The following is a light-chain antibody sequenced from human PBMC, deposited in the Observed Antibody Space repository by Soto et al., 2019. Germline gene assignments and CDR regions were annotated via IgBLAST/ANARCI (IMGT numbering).Light chain of an antibody. CDR2: GAS. CDR3: QQYNDWFSIT. CDR1: QSVSSK. V-gene: IGKV3-15*01. J-gene: IGKJ5*01. Sequence: EIVLTQSPATLSVSPGERATLSCRASQSVSSKLAWYQQRPGQSPRLLIYGASTRATDIPARFSGSGSGTEFTLTISSLQSEDFAVYYCQQYNDWFSITFAQGTRLEIK.